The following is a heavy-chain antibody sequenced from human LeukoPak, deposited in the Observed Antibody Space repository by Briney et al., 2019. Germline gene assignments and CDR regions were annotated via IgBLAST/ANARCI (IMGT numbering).Heavy chain of an antibody. CDR3: ARAPSFGRNGMDV. CDR2: IWYDGSNK. CDR1: GFTFSSYG. Sequence: GGSLRLSCAASGFTFSSYGMHWVRQAPGKGLEWVAVIWYDGSNKYYADSVKGRFTISRDNSKNTLYLQMNSLRAEDTAVYYCARAPSFGRNGMDVWGQGTTVTVFS. D-gene: IGHD3-10*01. V-gene: IGHV3-33*01. J-gene: IGHJ6*02.